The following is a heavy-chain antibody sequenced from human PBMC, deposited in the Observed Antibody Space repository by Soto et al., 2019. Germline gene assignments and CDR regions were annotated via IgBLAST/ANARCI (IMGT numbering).Heavy chain of an antibody. CDR2: IDYSGST. J-gene: IGHJ4*02. CDR3: ARHPIPSRRVPPGAKGATGGYFDY. Sequence: QLQLQESGPGLVKPSETLSLTCTVSGGSISSSSYYWGWIRQPPGQVLVWIGSIDYSGSTYYNPSLKSRVTISVDTSKNQFSLKLSSVPAADTAVYYCARHPIPSRRVPPGAKGATGGYFDYWGQGTLVTVSS. D-gene: IGHD1-26*01. CDR1: GGSISSSSYY. V-gene: IGHV4-39*01.